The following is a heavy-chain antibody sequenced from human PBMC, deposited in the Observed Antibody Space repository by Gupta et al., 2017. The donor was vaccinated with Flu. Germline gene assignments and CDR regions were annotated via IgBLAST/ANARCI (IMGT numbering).Heavy chain of an antibody. Sequence: SHWIGWLRQKPGQGLEYLGIIFPGDSDTRYSPSFRGQVTLSVDKSSDTAFLQWNSLKASDTATYFCARHLAEDAVVDPPALTPDYWGLGTLVTVSS. J-gene: IGHJ4*02. CDR3: ARHLAEDAVVDPPALTPDY. V-gene: IGHV5-51*01. CDR2: IFPGDSDT. D-gene: IGHD2-15*01. CDR1: SHW.